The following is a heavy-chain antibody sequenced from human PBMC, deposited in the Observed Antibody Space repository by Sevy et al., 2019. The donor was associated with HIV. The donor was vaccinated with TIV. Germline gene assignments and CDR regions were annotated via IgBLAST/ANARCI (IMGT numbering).Heavy chain of an antibody. CDR3: TSDGREDIVVVPDDY. D-gene: IGHD2-2*01. CDR2: IKSKTDGGTT. CDR1: GFTFSNAW. V-gene: IGHV3-15*01. Sequence: GGSLRLSCAASGFTFSNAWMSWVRQAPGKGLEWVGRIKSKTDGGTTDYAAHVKGRFTSSRNDSKNTLYLQMNSLKTEETAVYYGTSDGREDIVVVPDDYWGQGTLVTVSS. J-gene: IGHJ4*02.